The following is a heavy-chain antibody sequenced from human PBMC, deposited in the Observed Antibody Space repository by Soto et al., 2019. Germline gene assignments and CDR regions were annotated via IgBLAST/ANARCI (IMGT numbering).Heavy chain of an antibody. V-gene: IGHV4-31*03. J-gene: IGHJ3*02. CDR2: IDSSGRT. Sequence: QVQLQESGPGLVKPSQTLSLTCTVSGGSISRGGYYWSWIRQHPGKGLEWIGHIDSSGRTYYNPALKSRVTMSVVTAGNEFSLKLSAVSAAYTAVYYCASSSVVVVAASEASGDCDIWGHGTMYTVSS. CDR3: ASSSVVVVAASEASGDCDI. D-gene: IGHD2-15*01. CDR1: GGSISRGGYY.